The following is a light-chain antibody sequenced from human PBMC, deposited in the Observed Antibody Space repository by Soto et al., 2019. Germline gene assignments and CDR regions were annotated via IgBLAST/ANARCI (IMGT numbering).Light chain of an antibody. J-gene: IGLJ1*01. V-gene: IGLV2-8*01. Sequence: QSVLTQPPSASGSSGQSVTISCTGTSSDVGDYNYVSWYQHHPGKAPKLMIYEVTKRPSGVPDRFSGSKSGNTASLTVSGLQAEDEADYYCSSYAGTNNPYVFGTGTKVTVL. CDR3: SSYAGTNNPYV. CDR1: SSDVGDYNY. CDR2: EVT.